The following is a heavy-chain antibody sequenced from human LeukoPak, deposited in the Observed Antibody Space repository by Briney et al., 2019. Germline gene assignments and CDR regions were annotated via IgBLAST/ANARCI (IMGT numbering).Heavy chain of an antibody. Sequence: GSLRLSCAASGFTFSSYSMNWVRQAPGKGLECVSYITSRSNTIYYADSVKGRFTISRDNAKNSLYLQMNSLRAEDTAVYYCARSPAYHDILTGYRSGVFDYWGQGTLVTVSS. J-gene: IGHJ4*02. D-gene: IGHD3-9*01. CDR3: ARSPAYHDILTGYRSGVFDY. CDR1: GFTFSSYS. V-gene: IGHV3-48*04. CDR2: ITSRSNTI.